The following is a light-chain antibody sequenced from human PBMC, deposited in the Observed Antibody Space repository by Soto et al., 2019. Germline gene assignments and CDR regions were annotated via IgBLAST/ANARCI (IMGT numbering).Light chain of an antibody. CDR1: TGAVTSGNY. CDR2: ATS. V-gene: IGLV7-43*01. J-gene: IGLJ1*01. Sequence: QTVVTQEPSLTVSPGGTVTLTCASSTGAVTSGNYPNWFQQKPGQAPRALIYATSNKYSSTPARFSGSLLGDKAALTLSGVQPEDEADYYCLLFYGGAHVFGPGTKLTVL. CDR3: LLFYGGAHV.